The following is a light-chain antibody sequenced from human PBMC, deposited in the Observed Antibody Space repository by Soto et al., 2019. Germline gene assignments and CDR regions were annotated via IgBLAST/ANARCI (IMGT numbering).Light chain of an antibody. Sequence: DIPMTQSPSTLSASVGDRVTITCRASQSISIWLAWYQQKPGKAPKLLIYKASSLESGVPSRFSGSGSGTEFTLTISSLQPDDFPTYYCQQYNSYSVTFGQGTKVEIK. J-gene: IGKJ1*01. CDR1: QSISIW. CDR3: QQYNSYSVT. CDR2: KAS. V-gene: IGKV1-5*03.